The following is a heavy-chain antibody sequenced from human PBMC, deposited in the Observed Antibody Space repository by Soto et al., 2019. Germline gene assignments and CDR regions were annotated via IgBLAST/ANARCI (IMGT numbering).Heavy chain of an antibody. J-gene: IGHJ3*02. D-gene: IGHD3-22*01. CDR3: AKDGDDNRPPDAYDM. CDR2: ISGSGGRT. CDR1: GFXXSTYA. Sequence: EVQLLESGGGLVQPGESLRLSCAASGFXXSTYAMTWVRQTPGKGLQWVSTISGSGGRTWYADSVKGRFTISRDNSRNTLFLQMTRLRAEDTGVYYCAKDGDDNRPPDAYDMWGQGTLVTVSS. V-gene: IGHV3-23*01.